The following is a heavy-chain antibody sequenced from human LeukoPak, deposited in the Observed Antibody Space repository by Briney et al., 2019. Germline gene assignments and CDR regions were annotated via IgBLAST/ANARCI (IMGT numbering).Heavy chain of an antibody. D-gene: IGHD3-22*01. V-gene: IGHV4-59*12. Sequence: KPSETLSLTCTVSGGAISSYYWSWIRQPPGKGLEWIGYIYYSGSTNYNPSLKSRVTISVDTSKNQFSLKLSSVTAADTAVYYCARFDITMIVVVSHSGTPLDAFDIWGQGTMVTVSS. CDR2: IYYSGST. CDR3: ARFDITMIVVVSHSGTPLDAFDI. CDR1: GGAISSYY. J-gene: IGHJ3*02.